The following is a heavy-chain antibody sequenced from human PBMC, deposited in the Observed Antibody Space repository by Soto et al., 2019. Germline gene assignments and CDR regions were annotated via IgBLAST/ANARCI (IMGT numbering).Heavy chain of an antibody. CDR3: ARAMTTVTTIDY. CDR1: GGSISSGGYS. J-gene: IGHJ4*02. D-gene: IGHD4-17*01. CDR2: IYHSGST. V-gene: IGHV4-30-2*01. Sequence: PSETLSLTCAVSGGSISSGGYSWSWIRQPPGKGLEWIGYIYHSGSTYYNPSLKSRVTISVDRSKNQFSLKLSSVTAADTAVYYCARAMTTVTTIDYWGQRTPVTVSS.